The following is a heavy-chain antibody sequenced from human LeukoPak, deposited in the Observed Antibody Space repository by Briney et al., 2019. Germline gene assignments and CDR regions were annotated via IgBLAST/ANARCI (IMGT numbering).Heavy chain of an antibody. CDR3: ARHRSRKNHIVVVVAASTSGAYDY. CDR1: GGSISSSSYY. D-gene: IGHD2-15*01. V-gene: IGHV4-39*01. Sequence: SETLSLTCTVSGGSISSSSYYWGWIRQPPGKGLEWLGSIYYSGSTYYNPSLKSRVTISVDTSKNQFSLKLSSVTAADTAVYYCARHRSRKNHIVVVVAASTSGAYDYWGQGTLVTVSS. CDR2: IYYSGST. J-gene: IGHJ4*02.